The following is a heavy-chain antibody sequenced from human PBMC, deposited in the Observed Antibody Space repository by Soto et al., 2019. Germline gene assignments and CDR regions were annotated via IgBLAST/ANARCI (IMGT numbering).Heavy chain of an antibody. V-gene: IGHV4-59*08. CDR1: GGSISSYY. CDR2: IYYSGST. D-gene: IGHD1-20*01. Sequence: PSETLSLTCFVSGGSISSYYWSWIRQPPGKGLEWIGYIYYSGSTNYNPSLKSRVTISVDTSKNQFSLKLSSVTAADTAVYYCERFRYNEFDPWGQGTLVTVSS. CDR3: ERFRYNEFDP. J-gene: IGHJ5*02.